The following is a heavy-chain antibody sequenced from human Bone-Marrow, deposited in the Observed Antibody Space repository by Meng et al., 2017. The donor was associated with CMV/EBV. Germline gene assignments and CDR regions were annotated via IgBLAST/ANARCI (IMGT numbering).Heavy chain of an antibody. J-gene: IGHJ4*02. D-gene: IGHD6-19*01. Sequence: SETLSLTCSVSGGSFSDYYWTWIRQPPGKGLEWIGYIYGSGSTNYNPSLKSRVTISVDTSNRHFSLKLSSVTATDTAVYYCAREQWLAHCFAYWGQGDLVNVAS. CDR3: AREQWLAHCFAY. CDR1: GGSFSDYY. V-gene: IGHV4-59*01. CDR2: IYGSGST.